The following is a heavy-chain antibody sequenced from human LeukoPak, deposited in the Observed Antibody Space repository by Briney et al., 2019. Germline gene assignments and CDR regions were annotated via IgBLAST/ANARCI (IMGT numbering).Heavy chain of an antibody. Sequence: AASVKVSCKASGYTFTSYGISWVRQAPGQGLEWMGWISAYNGNTNYAQKLQGRVTMTTDTSTSTAYMELRSLRSDDTAVYYCARISSDSKGLDYYYGMDVWGQGTTVTVSS. CDR3: ARISSDSKGLDYYYGMDV. J-gene: IGHJ6*02. D-gene: IGHD4-11*01. V-gene: IGHV1-18*01. CDR1: GYTFTSYG. CDR2: ISAYNGNT.